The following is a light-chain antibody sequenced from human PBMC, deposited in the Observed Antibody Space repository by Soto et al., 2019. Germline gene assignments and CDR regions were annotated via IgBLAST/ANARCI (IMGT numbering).Light chain of an antibody. J-gene: IGKJ1*01. V-gene: IGKV3-20*01. CDR1: QSLNSFY. CDR3: QQYDISIRT. Sequence: EIVLTQSPGTLSLSPGERATLSCRASQSLNSFYLAWYQQKPGQPPRLLIYGSSNRATGIPDRFSGSESGTVVTLTSSRLDPEDFAVYYCQQYDISIRTFGQGNKAEVE. CDR2: GSS.